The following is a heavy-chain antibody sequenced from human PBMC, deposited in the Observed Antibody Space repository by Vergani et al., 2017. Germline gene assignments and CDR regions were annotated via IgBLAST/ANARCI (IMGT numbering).Heavy chain of an antibody. V-gene: IGHV3-74*02. CDR3: ARLSYDTTPYLQGGYDC. CDR2: IKSDGSIT. J-gene: IGHJ4*02. D-gene: IGHD3-22*01. CDR1: GFSFNSYW. Sequence: VQLVETGGGVVQPGGSLRLSCSASGFSFNSYWMHWVRQVPGKGLLWVSRIKSDGSITAYADSVKGRFTISRDNSKNMLYLQMNSLRAEDTAVYYCARLSYDTTPYLQGGYDCWGQGTLVSVSS.